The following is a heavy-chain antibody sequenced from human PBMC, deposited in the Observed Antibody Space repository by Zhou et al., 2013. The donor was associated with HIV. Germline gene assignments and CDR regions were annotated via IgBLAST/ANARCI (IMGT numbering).Heavy chain of an antibody. D-gene: IGHD1-7*01. CDR2: IIPIFGTA. J-gene: IGHJ5*02. Sequence: QVQLVQSGAEVKKPGSSVKVSCKASGGTFSSYAISWVRQAPGQGLEWMGGIIPIFGTANYAQKFQGRVTITTDESTSTAYMELSSLRSEDTAVYYCARAFLRGTRDWAGTTGFDPWGQGTLVTVSS. CDR3: ARAFLRGTRDWAGTTGFDP. CDR1: GGTFSSYA. V-gene: IGHV1-69*05.